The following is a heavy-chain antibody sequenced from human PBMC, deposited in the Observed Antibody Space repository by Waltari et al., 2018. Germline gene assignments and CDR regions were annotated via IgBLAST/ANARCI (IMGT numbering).Heavy chain of an antibody. Sequence: EVQLVQSGAEVKKPGESLKISCKGSGYSFTSYWLGWVRQMAGKGLEWMGIIYPGDSDTRYSPSFQGQVTISADKSISTAYLQWSSLKASDTAMYYCAKPDRGSGWPDAFDIWGQGTMVTVSS. CDR1: GYSFTSYW. D-gene: IGHD6-19*01. CDR3: AKPDRGSGWPDAFDI. J-gene: IGHJ3*02. V-gene: IGHV5-51*03. CDR2: IYPGDSDT.